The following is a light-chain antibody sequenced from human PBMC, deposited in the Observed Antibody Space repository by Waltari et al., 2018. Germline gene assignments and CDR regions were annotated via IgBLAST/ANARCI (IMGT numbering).Light chain of an antibody. J-gene: IGKJ4*01. CDR1: QSVLYSSNNKNY. CDR3: QQYYSTPLT. Sequence: DIVMTQAPDSLAASLGDRATINCKSSQSVLYSSNNKNYLAWYQQKPGQPPKLLIYWASTRESGVPDRFSGSGSGTDFTLTISSLQAEDVAVYYCQQYYSTPLTFGGGTKVEIK. CDR2: WAS. V-gene: IGKV4-1*01.